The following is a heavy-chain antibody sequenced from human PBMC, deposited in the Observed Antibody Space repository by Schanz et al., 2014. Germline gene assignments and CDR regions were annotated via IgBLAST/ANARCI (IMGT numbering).Heavy chain of an antibody. Sequence: EVQLVESGGGLVQPGGSLRLSCAASGFTFSTYWMSWVRQSPGKGLEWVANISKDESKRSYVDSVKGRFTISRDNAKNTLYLQMNSLRAEDTAVYYCARDKGGYYPFDYWGQGTLVTVSS. D-gene: IGHD3-3*01. J-gene: IGHJ4*02. CDR3: ARDKGGYYPFDY. V-gene: IGHV3-7*01. CDR2: ISKDESKR. CDR1: GFTFSTYW.